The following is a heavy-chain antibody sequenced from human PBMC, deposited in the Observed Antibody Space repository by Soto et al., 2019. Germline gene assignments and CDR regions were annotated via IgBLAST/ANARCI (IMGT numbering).Heavy chain of an antibody. CDR2: ISWNSGSI. D-gene: IGHD4-17*01. J-gene: IGHJ6*02. CDR3: AKDKVTRNYYYYGMDV. Sequence: EVQLVESGGGLVQPGWSLRLSCAASGFTFDDYSMNWVRQAPGKGLEWVSGISWNSGSIGYADSVKGRFTISRDNAKKSLYLHMNSLRTEDTALYFCAKDKVTRNYYYYGMDVWGQGTTVTVSS. CDR1: GFTFDDYS. V-gene: IGHV3-9*01.